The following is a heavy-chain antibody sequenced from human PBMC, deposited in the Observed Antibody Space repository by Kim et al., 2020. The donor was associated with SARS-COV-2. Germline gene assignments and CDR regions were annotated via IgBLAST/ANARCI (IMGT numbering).Heavy chain of an antibody. V-gene: IGHV5-10-1*01. J-gene: IGHJ5*02. D-gene: IGHD3-10*01. Sequence: GESLKISCKGSGYSFTSYWISWVRQMPGKGLEWMGRIDPSDSYTNYSPSFQGHVTISADKSISTAYLQWSSLKATDTAMYYCASNYGSGTYTASWGQGTLVTVSS. CDR3: ASNYGSGTYTAS. CDR1: GYSFTSYW. CDR2: IDPSDSYT.